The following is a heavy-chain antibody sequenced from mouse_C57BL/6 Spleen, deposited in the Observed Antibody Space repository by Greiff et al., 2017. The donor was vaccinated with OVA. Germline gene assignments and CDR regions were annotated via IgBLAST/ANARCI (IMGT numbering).Heavy chain of an antibody. D-gene: IGHD1-1*01. Sequence: QVQLQQSGAELVRPGASVTLSCKASGYTFTDYEMHWVKQTPVHGLEWIGAIDPETGGTAYNQKFKGKAILTADKSSSTAYMELRSLTSEDSAVYYCTRKGYYGYCDYWGQGTTLTVSS. J-gene: IGHJ2*01. CDR2: IDPETGGT. CDR1: GYTFTDYE. V-gene: IGHV1-15*01. CDR3: TRKGYYGYCDY.